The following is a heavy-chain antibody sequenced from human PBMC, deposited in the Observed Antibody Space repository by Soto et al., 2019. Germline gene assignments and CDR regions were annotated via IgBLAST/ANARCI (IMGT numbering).Heavy chain of an antibody. CDR3: ARGRSSGWSEGGLYYFDY. Sequence: ASVKVSCKASGYTFTSYDINWVRQATGQGLEWTGWMNPNSGNTGYAQKFQGRVTMTRNTSISTAYMELSSLRSEDTAVYYCARGRSSGWSEGGLYYFDYWGQGTLVTVSS. CDR1: GYTFTSYD. J-gene: IGHJ4*02. D-gene: IGHD6-19*01. V-gene: IGHV1-8*01. CDR2: MNPNSGNT.